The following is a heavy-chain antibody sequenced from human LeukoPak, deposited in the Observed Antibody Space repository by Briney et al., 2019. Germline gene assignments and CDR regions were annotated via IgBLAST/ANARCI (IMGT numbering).Heavy chain of an antibody. Sequence: GGSLRLSCAASGFTVSSNYMSWVRQAPGKGLEWVSVIYSGGSTYYEDSVKGRFTISRDNSKNTLYLQMNSLRAEDTAVYYCARALKSSGWYGDWFDPWGQGTLVTVSS. V-gene: IGHV3-53*01. CDR2: IYSGGST. J-gene: IGHJ5*02. CDR1: GFTVSSNY. CDR3: ARALKSSGWYGDWFDP. D-gene: IGHD6-19*01.